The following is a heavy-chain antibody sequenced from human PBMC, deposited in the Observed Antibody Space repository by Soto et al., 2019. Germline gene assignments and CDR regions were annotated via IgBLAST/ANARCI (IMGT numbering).Heavy chain of an antibody. Sequence: ASVKVCWKASGYVFSGHSLSWVRLAPGQGLEWMGWISTSRGNTNYAQKFQGRLTLTTDTSTSTAYMELKSLRPDDTAVYYCARDRTNFLDYWGQGILVTVSS. J-gene: IGHJ4*02. CDR1: GYVFSGHS. V-gene: IGHV1-18*01. D-gene: IGHD2-8*01. CDR3: ARDRTNFLDY. CDR2: ISTSRGNT.